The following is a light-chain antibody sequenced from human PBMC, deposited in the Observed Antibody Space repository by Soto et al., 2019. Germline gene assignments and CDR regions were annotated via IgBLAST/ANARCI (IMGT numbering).Light chain of an antibody. J-gene: IGKJ4*01. CDR2: DVS. V-gene: IGKV3D-15*01. CDR3: QQYSDWFT. CDR1: RSVGSN. Sequence: EVVLTQFPATLSVSSGERATLSCRASRSVGSNLAWYQHKPGQVPRLLMYDVSTRAPGTPARFGGSGSRTEFTLTISSPQSGDFATYYCQQYSDWFTLGGGTKVEIK.